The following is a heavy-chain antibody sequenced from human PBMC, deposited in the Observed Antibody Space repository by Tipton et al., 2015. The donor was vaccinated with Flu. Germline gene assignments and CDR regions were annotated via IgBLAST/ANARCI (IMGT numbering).Heavy chain of an antibody. J-gene: IGHJ4*02. CDR2: VYTSGNT. Sequence: TLSLTCTVSGGSINSHYWSWIRQPAGKGLERIGRVYTSGNTIYNPSLKSRVTMSLDTSKNQFSLSLASVTAADSAVYFCAKGRGAASSSGVFDSWGQGTLVTVSS. CDR3: AKGRGAASSSGVFDS. V-gene: IGHV4-4*07. CDR1: GGSINSHY. D-gene: IGHD6-6*01.